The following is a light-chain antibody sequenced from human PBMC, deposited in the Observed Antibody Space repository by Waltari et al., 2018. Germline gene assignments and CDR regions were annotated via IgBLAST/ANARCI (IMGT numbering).Light chain of an antibody. CDR3: QQGNTFPPT. CDR2: AAA. J-gene: IGKJ3*01. V-gene: IGKV1-12*01. CDR1: QGISSW. Sequence: DIQMTQSPSSVSASVGDSVTITCRASQGISSWLAWYQQKPGKAPQLLIYAAASLQSGVPSRFSGSGSGTDFTLIISSRQPEDFATYYCQQGNTFPPTFGPGTKVEMK.